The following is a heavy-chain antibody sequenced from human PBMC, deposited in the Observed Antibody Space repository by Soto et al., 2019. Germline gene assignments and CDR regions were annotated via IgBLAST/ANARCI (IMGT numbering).Heavy chain of an antibody. CDR3: ARDYGSGWFFDY. D-gene: IGHD6-19*01. J-gene: IGHJ4*02. CDR1: GFTFSSYE. Sequence: HPGGSLRLSCAASGFTFSSYEMNWVRQAPGKGLEWISYISSSGSPIYYADSVKGRFTISRDNAKNSLYLQMISLRAEDTAIYYCARDYGSGWFFDYWGQGTLVTVSS. CDR2: ISSSGSPI. V-gene: IGHV3-48*03.